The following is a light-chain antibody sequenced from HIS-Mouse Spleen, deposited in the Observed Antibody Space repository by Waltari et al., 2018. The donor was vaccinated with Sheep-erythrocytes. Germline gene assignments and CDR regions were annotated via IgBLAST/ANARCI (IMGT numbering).Light chain of an antibody. J-gene: IGLJ3*02. V-gene: IGLV2-8*01. CDR3: SSYAGSNNWV. CDR1: SSDVGGYNQ. Sequence: QSALTQPPSASGSPGHSVPIPCPGTSSDVGGYNQASWYPQHPGKTPKLKIYEVSKRPSGVPDRFSGSKTGNTASLTVSGLQAEDEADYYCSSYAGSNNWVFGGGTKLTVL. CDR2: EVS.